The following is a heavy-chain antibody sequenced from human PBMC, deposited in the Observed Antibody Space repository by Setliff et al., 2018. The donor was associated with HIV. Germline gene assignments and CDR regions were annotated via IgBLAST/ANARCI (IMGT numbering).Heavy chain of an antibody. J-gene: IGHJ4*02. Sequence: SETLSLTCTVSGGSISSSSYYWGWSRQPPGKGLEWIGSIYYSGSTYYNPSLKSRVTISVDTSKNQFSLKLSSVTAADTAVDYCARAVPSYYYGSGSFSPSFDYWGQGTLVTVSS. CDR1: GGSISSSSYY. V-gene: IGHV4-39*01. CDR3: ARAVPSYYYGSGSFSPSFDY. D-gene: IGHD3-10*01. CDR2: IYYSGST.